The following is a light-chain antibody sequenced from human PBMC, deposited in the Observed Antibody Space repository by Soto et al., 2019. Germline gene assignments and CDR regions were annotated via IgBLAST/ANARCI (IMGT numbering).Light chain of an antibody. CDR3: QHDNNWPLT. V-gene: IGKV3-15*01. CDR2: GAS. J-gene: IGKJ4*02. Sequence: EIVMTQSPATLSVSPGERATLSCRASHSVSSRLAWYQQKPGNAPRLLIYGASTRATGLPARFSGSGSGTEFTLTISSLQSEDFAVYYCQHDNNWPLTFGGGTKVEIK. CDR1: HSVSSR.